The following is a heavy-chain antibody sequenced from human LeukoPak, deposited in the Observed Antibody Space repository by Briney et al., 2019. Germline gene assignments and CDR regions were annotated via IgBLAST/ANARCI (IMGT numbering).Heavy chain of an antibody. CDR2: ISWNSGTI. V-gene: IGHV3-9*01. CDR1: GFTFDHYA. J-gene: IGHJ4*02. CDR3: AKDPSGVAVYYFQF. D-gene: IGHD6-19*01. Sequence: GRSLRLSCAVSGFTFDHYAMHWVRQAPGKGLQWVASISWNSGTIAYGDSVKGRFTISRDNAKNSLYLQMHSLRSDDTAVYYCAKDPSGVAVYYFQFWGQGTLVTVSS.